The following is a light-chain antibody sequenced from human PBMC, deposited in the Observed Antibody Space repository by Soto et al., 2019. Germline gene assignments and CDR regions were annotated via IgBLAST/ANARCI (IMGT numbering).Light chain of an antibody. CDR3: SSFAGNNNRGV. CDR2: EGS. CDR1: SSDIGSYHL. V-gene: IGLV2-14*02. Sequence: QSALTQPASVSGSPRQSITISCTGTSSDIGSYHLVSWYQQHPGKAPKLIIYEGSKRPSGVSNRFSGSKSGNTASLTVSGLQAEDEADYYCSSFAGNNNRGVFGSGTKLTVL. J-gene: IGLJ1*01.